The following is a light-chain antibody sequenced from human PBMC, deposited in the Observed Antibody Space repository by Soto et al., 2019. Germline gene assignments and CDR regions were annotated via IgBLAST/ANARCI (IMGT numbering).Light chain of an antibody. CDR2: EGS. CDR1: SSYVGSYNL. Sequence: QSALTQPASVSGSPGQSITISCTGTSSYVGSYNLVSWYQQHPGQAPKLMIYEGSKRPSGVSNRFSGSKSGNTASLTISGLQAEDEADYYCCSYAGSSTWVLGGGTKLTVL. CDR3: CSYAGSSTWV. V-gene: IGLV2-23*01. J-gene: IGLJ2*01.